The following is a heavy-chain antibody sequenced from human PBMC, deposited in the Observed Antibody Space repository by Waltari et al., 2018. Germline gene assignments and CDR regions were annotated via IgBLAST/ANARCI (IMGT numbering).Heavy chain of an antibody. CDR3: ARAIPHYDFWSGNGNWFDP. CDR1: GGSFSGYY. V-gene: IGHV4-34*01. Sequence: QVQLQQWGAGLLKPSETLSLTCAVYGGSFSGYYWSWIRQPPGKGLEWIGEINHSGSTNYNPSLKSRVTISVDTSKNQFSLKLSSVTAADTAVYYCARAIPHYDFWSGNGNWFDPWGQGTLVTVSS. D-gene: IGHD3-3*01. J-gene: IGHJ5*02. CDR2: INHSGST.